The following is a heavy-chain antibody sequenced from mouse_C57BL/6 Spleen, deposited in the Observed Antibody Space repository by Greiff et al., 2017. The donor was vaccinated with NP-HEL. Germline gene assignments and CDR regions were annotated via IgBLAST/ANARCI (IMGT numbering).Heavy chain of an antibody. D-gene: IGHD1-1*01. CDR3: AREDGSSSRYFDV. Sequence: QVQLQQSGAELVKPGASVKISCKASGYAFSSYWMNWVKQRPGKGLEWIGQIYPGDGDTTYNGKFKGKATLTADKSSSTAYMQLSSLTSEDSAVYFCAREDGSSSRYFDVWGTGTTVTVSS. J-gene: IGHJ1*03. CDR2: IYPGDGDT. CDR1: GYAFSSYW. V-gene: IGHV1-80*01.